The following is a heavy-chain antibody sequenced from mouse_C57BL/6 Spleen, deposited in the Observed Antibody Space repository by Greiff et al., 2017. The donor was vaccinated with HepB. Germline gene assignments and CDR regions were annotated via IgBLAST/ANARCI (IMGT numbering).Heavy chain of an antibody. CDR3: ARTASITTVVARGYFDV. CDR2: IYPRSGNT. Sequence: VQLVESGAELARPGASVKLSCKASGYTFTSYGISWVKQRTGQGLEWIGEIYPRSGNTYYNEKFKGKATLTADKSSSTAYMELRSLTSEDSAVYFCARTASITTVVARGYFDVWGTGTTVTVSS. CDR1: GYTFTSYG. V-gene: IGHV1-81*01. J-gene: IGHJ1*03. D-gene: IGHD1-1*01.